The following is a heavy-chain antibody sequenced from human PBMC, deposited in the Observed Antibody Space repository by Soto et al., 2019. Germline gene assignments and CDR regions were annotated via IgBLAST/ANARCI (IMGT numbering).Heavy chain of an antibody. J-gene: IGHJ4*02. D-gene: IGHD1-26*01. CDR1: GFTFSSYA. V-gene: IGHV3-30-3*01. Sequence: PGGSLRLSCAASGFTFSSYAMHWVRQAPGKGLEWVAVISYDGSNKYYADSVKGRFTISRDNSKNTLYLQMNSLRAEDTAVYYCARDLPPCRGSYLGYWGQGTLVTVSS. CDR2: ISYDGSNK. CDR3: ARDLPPCRGSYLGY.